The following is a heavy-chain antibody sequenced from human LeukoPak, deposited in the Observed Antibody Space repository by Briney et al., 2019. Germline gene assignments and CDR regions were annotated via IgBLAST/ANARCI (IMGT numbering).Heavy chain of an antibody. CDR3: VRGRHGFDN. J-gene: IGHJ4*02. V-gene: IGHV3-72*01. CDR1: GFTFSDHY. Sequence: GGSLRLSCAASGFTFSDHYMDWVRQAPGKGLEWIGRSRNKPNSYSTEYAASVRGRFTVSRDESKNLLFLQMNSLKAEDTAVYYCVRGRHGFDNWGQGTLVTVSS. CDR2: SRNKPNSYST. D-gene: IGHD5-24*01.